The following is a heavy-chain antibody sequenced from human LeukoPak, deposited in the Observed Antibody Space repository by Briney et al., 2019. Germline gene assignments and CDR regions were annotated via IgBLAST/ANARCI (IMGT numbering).Heavy chain of an antibody. V-gene: IGHV4-39*01. CDR2: LDYSGST. J-gene: IGHJ4*02. Sequence: TSETLSLTCTVSGDSIRNSRYSWGWIRQSPRKGQEWIGSLDYSGSTYYNPSLKSRVTIFVDTSKNQFSLRLSSVTAADTAVYYCARREALASPFDFWGQGTLVTVSS. D-gene: IGHD6-19*01. CDR1: GDSIRNSRYS. CDR3: ARREALASPFDF.